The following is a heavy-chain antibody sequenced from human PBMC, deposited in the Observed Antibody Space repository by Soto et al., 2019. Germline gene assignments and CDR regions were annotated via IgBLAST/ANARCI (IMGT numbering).Heavy chain of an antibody. CDR1: VFTFSSYA. CDR3: ATDYYGMDV. Sequence: GGSLRLSCTASVFTFSSYAMNWVRQAPGKWLEWFSAICVSGCNTXXTDSVKGRXTISRYNSKNTXYLQRXSLRVEDTAIYYCATDYYGMDVWCQGTTVTVSS. J-gene: IGHJ6*02. V-gene: IGHV3-23*01. CDR2: ICVSGCNT.